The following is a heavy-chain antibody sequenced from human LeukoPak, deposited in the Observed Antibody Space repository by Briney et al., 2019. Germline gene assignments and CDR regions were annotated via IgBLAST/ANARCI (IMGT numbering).Heavy chain of an antibody. CDR1: GGTFSSYA. CDR2: IIPIFGTA. CDR3: AAGRGYSYGSPDY. Sequence: GASVKVSCKASGGTFSSYAISWVRQAPGQGLEWMGGIIPIFGTANYAQKFQGRVTITTDESTSTAYMELSSLRSEGTAVYYCAAGRGYSYGSPDYWGQGTLVTVSS. D-gene: IGHD5-18*01. J-gene: IGHJ4*02. V-gene: IGHV1-69*05.